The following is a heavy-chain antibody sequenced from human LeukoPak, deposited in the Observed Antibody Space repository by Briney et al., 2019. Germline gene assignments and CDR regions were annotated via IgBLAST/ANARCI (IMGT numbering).Heavy chain of an antibody. D-gene: IGHD2-2*01. CDR3: ARLWCSSTSCTPDY. Sequence: ASVKVSCKASGYTFTSYDINWVRQATGQGLEWMGWMSPNSGNTGYAQKFQGRVTITRNTSISTAYMELSSLRSEDTAVYYCARLWCSSTSCTPDYWGQGTLVTVSS. V-gene: IGHV1-8*03. J-gene: IGHJ4*02. CDR1: GYTFTSYD. CDR2: MSPNSGNT.